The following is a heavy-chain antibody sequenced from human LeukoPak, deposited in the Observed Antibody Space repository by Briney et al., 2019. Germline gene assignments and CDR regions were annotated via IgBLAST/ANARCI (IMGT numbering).Heavy chain of an antibody. CDR1: GGSISTSNW. CDR2: IYHSGST. J-gene: IGHJ6*03. Sequence: SETLSLTCAVSGGSISTSNWWSWVRQPPGKGLEWIGEIYHSGSTNYNPSLKSRVTISVDRSKNQFSLKLSSVTAADTAVYYCARGYYDILTGPDPMDVWGKGTTVTVSS. CDR3: ARGYYDILTGPDPMDV. V-gene: IGHV4-4*02. D-gene: IGHD3-9*01.